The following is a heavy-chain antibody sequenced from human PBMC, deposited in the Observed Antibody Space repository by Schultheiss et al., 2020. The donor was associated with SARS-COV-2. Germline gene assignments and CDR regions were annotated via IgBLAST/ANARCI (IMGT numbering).Heavy chain of an antibody. CDR1: GFTFSSYS. V-gene: IGHV3-21*01. CDR3: ARDFWSGYNY. J-gene: IGHJ4*02. Sequence: GGSLRLSCAASGFTFSSYSMNWVRQAPGKGLEWVSSISSSSTYIYYADSVKGRFTISRDNAKNSLYLQMNSLRDEDTAVYYCARDFWSGYNYWGQGTLVTVSS. D-gene: IGHD3-3*01. CDR2: ISSSSTYI.